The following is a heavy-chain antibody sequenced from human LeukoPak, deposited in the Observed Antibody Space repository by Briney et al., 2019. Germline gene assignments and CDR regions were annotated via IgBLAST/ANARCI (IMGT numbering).Heavy chain of an antibody. Sequence: PGGSQRLSCAASGFTFTSYGMHWVRQAPGKGLEWVAFIQYDGSNKYYADSVKGRFTISRDNSKNTLYLQMNSLRAEDTAVYYCAGILVATYAFGIWGQGTMVTVSS. J-gene: IGHJ3*02. CDR3: AGILVATYAFGI. D-gene: IGHD5-12*01. CDR1: GFTFTSYG. V-gene: IGHV3-30*02. CDR2: IQYDGSNK.